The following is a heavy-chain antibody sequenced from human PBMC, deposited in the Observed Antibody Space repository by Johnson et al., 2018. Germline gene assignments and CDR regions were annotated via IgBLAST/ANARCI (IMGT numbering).Heavy chain of an antibody. J-gene: IGHJ6*03. CDR3: TTERRRDRYPPGYYDYYRDV. Sequence: VQLVESGGGLVKPGGSLRLSCAASSFTFSDAWLNWVRQAPGQGLEWVGRIKSKTDGGTTDYAAPVNGSFTISRDDSKNTLYLKMTSLKTEDTAVDYCTTERRRDRYPPGYYDYYRDVWGKGSTVTVAS. V-gene: IGHV3-15*07. CDR2: IKSKTDGGTT. CDR1: SFTFSDAW. D-gene: IGHD3-16*02.